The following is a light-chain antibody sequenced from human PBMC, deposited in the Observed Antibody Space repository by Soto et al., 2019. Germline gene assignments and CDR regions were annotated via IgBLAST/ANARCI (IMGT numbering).Light chain of an antibody. CDR3: ATWDVSLSGWV. CDR1: SSNIGNNY. J-gene: IGLJ3*02. Sequence: QSVLTQSPSVSAAPGQTVTISCSGSSSNIGNNYVSWYQQLPGTAPKLLIYDNNKRPSGIPDRFSGSKSGTSASLAISGLQSEDEADYFCATWDVSLSGWVFGGGTKLTVL. V-gene: IGLV1-51*01. CDR2: DNN.